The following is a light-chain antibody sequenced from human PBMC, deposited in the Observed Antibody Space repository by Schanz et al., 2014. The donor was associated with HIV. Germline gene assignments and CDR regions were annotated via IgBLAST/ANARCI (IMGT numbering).Light chain of an antibody. J-gene: IGLJ1*01. V-gene: IGLV2-23*02. CDR3: CSYAGSSTFYV. CDR1: SSDVPAYNY. CDR2: DFS. Sequence: QSALTQPPSASGSAGQSVTISCTGISSDVPAYNYVSWYQQHPGKAPKLMIYDFSDRPSGISSRFSGSKSGNTASLTISGLQAEDEADYYCCSYAGSSTFYVFGTGTRLTVL.